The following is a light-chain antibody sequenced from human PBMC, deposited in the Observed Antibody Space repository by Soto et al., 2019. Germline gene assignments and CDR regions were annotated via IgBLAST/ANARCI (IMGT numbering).Light chain of an antibody. CDR3: AAWDDSLNGVV. CDR1: SSNIGSNT. Sequence: QSVLTQPPSASGTPGQRVTISCSRSSSNIGSNTVNWYQQLPGTAPKLLIYSNNQRPSGVPDRFSGSKSGTSASLAISGLQSEDEADYYCAAWDDSLNGVVFGGGTKLTDL. J-gene: IGLJ2*01. CDR2: SNN. V-gene: IGLV1-44*01.